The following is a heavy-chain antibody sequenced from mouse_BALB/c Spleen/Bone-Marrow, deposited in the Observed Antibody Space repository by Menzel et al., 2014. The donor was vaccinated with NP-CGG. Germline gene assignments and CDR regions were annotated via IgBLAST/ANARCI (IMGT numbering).Heavy chain of an antibody. CDR3: ARKSTMNKRAMDD. Sequence: QVQLQQSGAELVRPGSSVKISCKASGYAFSSYWMNWVKQRPGQGLEWVVQIYAGDGDTNYHGNLQGKATLTADKSASTAYMQLSSLTSEDSAIYFCARKSTMNKRAMDDWGQGTSVTVSS. J-gene: IGHJ4*01. CDR2: IYAGDGDT. V-gene: IGHV1-80*01. D-gene: IGHD2-4*01. CDR1: GYAFSSYW.